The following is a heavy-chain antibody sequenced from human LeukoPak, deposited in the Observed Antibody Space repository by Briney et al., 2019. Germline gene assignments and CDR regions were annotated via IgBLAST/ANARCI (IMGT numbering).Heavy chain of an antibody. CDR1: GFTFSSYE. J-gene: IGHJ4*02. V-gene: IGHV3-48*03. CDR2: ISSSGSTI. CDR3: AGIAAAGTWYFDY. Sequence: GGSLRLSCAASGFTFSSYEMNWVRQAPGKGLEWVSYISSSGSTIYYADSVKGRSTISRDNAKNSLYLQMNSLRAEDTAVYYCAGIAAAGTWYFDYWGQGTLVTVSS. D-gene: IGHD6-13*01.